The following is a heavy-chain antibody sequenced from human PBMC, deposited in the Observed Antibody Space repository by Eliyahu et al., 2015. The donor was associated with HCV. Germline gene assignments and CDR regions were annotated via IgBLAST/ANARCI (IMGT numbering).Heavy chain of an antibody. J-gene: IGHJ5*02. CDR2: INKDGSAR. CDR3: TRDQT. CDR1: GFTFTTFW. V-gene: IGHV3-7*01. Sequence: EVQVVESGGDLVQPGGSLRLSCAGSGFTFTTFWMSWVRQAPGKGLEWVANINKDGSARSYVDSVKGRFTISRDNVKNLLSLEMNNLRAEDTAVYYCTRDQTWGQGTLVTVSS.